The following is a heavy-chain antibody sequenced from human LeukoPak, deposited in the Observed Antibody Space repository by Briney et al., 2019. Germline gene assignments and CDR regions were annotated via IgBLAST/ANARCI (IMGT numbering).Heavy chain of an antibody. Sequence: SETLSLTCTVSGGSISSYYWSWIRQPPGKGLEWIGYIYYSGSTNYNPSLKSRVTISVDTSKNQFSLKLSSVTAADTAVYYCATMGGLLDDNWFDPWGQGTLVTVS. CDR3: ATMGGLLDDNWFDP. CDR1: GGSISSYY. D-gene: IGHD3-10*01. V-gene: IGHV4-59*08. J-gene: IGHJ5*02. CDR2: IYYSGST.